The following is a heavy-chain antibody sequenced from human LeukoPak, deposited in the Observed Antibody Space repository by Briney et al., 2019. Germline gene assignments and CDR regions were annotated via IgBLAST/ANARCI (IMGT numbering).Heavy chain of an antibody. J-gene: IGHJ4*02. D-gene: IGHD3-22*01. Sequence: PGGSLRLSCAASGFTFSSYAMSWVRQAPGKGLEWVSAISGSGGSTYYADSVKGRFTISRDNSKNTLYLQMNSLRAEDTAVYYCAKDRNYYYDSGVVDYWGQGTLVTVSS. CDR2: ISGSGGST. CDR1: GFTFSSYA. V-gene: IGHV3-23*01. CDR3: AKDRNYYYDSGVVDY.